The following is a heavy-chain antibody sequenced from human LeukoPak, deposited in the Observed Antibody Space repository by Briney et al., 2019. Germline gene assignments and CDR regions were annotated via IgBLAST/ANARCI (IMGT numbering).Heavy chain of an antibody. Sequence: GRSLRLSCAASGFTFDDYSMHWVRQSPGKGLEWLSGLGWNGDIIDYADSVKGRFTISRDNAKNSLYLQMDSLKTEDTALYYCAKGSLIAASGALFDFWGQGTRVTVSS. V-gene: IGHV3-9*01. CDR1: GFTFDDYS. CDR3: AKGSLIAASGALFDF. D-gene: IGHD6-13*01. CDR2: LGWNGDII. J-gene: IGHJ4*02.